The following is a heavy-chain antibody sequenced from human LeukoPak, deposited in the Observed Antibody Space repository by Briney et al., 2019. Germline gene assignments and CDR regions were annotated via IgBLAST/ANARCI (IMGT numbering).Heavy chain of an antibody. CDR1: GGSISSSSYY. Sequence: PSETLSLTCTVSGGSISSSSYYWGWIRQPPGKGLEWIGSIYYSGSTYYNPSLKSRVTISVDTSKNQFSLKLSSVTAADTAVYYCAGHTGYCSSTSCYYFDYWGQGTLVTVSS. CDR3: AGHTGYCSSTSCYYFDY. D-gene: IGHD2-2*01. V-gene: IGHV4-39*01. J-gene: IGHJ4*02. CDR2: IYYSGST.